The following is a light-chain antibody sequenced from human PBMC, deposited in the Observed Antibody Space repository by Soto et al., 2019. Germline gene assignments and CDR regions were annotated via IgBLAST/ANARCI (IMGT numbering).Light chain of an antibody. J-gene: IGKJ1*01. CDR1: QSITFY. CDR3: QQSYSTPRT. Sequence: DIQMTQSPSSLSASVGDRFTIAFLASQSITFYLNWYQQKPGKAPKLLIYTASSLQSGVPSRFSGSGSGTDFTLTINSLQPEDFATYYCQQSYSTPRTFGQGTKVDIK. CDR2: TAS. V-gene: IGKV1-39*01.